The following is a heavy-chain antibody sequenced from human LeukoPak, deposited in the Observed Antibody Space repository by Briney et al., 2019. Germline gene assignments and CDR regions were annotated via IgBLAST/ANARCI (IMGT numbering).Heavy chain of an antibody. CDR1: GGSISSYY. V-gene: IGHV4-59*01. J-gene: IGHJ3*02. CDR2: IYYSGST. CDR3: ARSQNYYGSGSYYNSPHDAFDI. Sequence: SETLSLTCTVSGGSISSYYWSWIRQPPGKGLEWIGYIYYSGSTNYNPSLKSRVTISVDTSKNQFSLKLSSVTAADTAVYYCARSQNYYGSGSYYNSPHDAFDIWGQGTMVTVSS. D-gene: IGHD3-10*01.